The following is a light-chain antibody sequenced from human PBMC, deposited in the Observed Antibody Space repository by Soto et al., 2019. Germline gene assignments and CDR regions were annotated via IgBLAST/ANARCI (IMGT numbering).Light chain of an antibody. J-gene: IGKJ2*01. CDR2: GXX. CDR3: QQYNNWPPYT. V-gene: IGKV3-15*01. CDR1: QSVSSN. Sequence: EIVMTQSPATLSVSPGERATLSCRASQSVSSNLAWYQQKPGQAPRLLIYGXXXXXXXXXXXXXXSGSGTEFTLTISSLQSEDFAVYYCQQYNNWPPYTFGQGTKVDIK.